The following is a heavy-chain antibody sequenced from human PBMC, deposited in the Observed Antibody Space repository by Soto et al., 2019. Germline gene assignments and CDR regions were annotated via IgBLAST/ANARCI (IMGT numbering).Heavy chain of an antibody. D-gene: IGHD3-3*01. J-gene: IGHJ3*02. CDR3: ARGRIFGVVIRVGGAFDI. V-gene: IGHV1-69*13. CDR2: IIPIFGTA. Sequence: SVKVSCKASGGTFSSYAISWVRQAPGQGLEWMGGIIPIFGTANYAQKFQGRVTITADESTSTAYMELSSLRSEDTAVYYCARGRIFGVVIRVGGAFDIWGQGTMVTVSS. CDR1: GGTFSSYA.